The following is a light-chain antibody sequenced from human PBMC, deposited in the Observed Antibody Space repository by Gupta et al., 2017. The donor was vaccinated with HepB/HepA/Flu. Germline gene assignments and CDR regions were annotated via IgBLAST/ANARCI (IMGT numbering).Light chain of an antibody. CDR2: GAS. J-gene: IGKJ1*01. CDR1: QSVSSN. CDR3: QQYNNWPPT. Sequence: EIVMTQSPATLSVSPGERATLSCRASQSVSSNLGWYQQKPGQGPRLLIYGASTRATGIPARFSGSGSGTEFTLTISSLQSEDFALYYCQQYNNWPPTFGQGTKVEIK. V-gene: IGKV3-15*01.